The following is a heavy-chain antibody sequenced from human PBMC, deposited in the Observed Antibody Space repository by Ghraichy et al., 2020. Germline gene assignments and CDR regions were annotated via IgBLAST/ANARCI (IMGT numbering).Heavy chain of an antibody. CDR2: ISYDGSQK. Sequence: RGSLRLSCAASGFTFSAHAIFWVRQAPGKGLEWVAVISYDGSQKYYADSVRGRFTISRDNSNNMLYLQMNSLRADDTAVYYCAKDPGGSLDLWGQGTLVTVSS. D-gene: IGHD3-16*01. V-gene: IGHV3-30*04. CDR3: AKDPGGSLDL. CDR1: GFTFSAHA. J-gene: IGHJ5*02.